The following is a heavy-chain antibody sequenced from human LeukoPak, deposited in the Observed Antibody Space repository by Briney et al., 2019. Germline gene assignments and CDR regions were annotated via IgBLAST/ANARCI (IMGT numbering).Heavy chain of an antibody. CDR1: GFTFSRYS. V-gene: IGHV3-48*02. J-gene: IGHJ4*02. CDR2: ISSSISTV. CDR3: ARVSSSMASHSFDY. Sequence: QPGGSLRLSCAASGFTFSRYSMNWVRQAPGKGLEWISYISSSISTVFYADSVKGRFTISRDNAKNSLYLQMNSLRDEDTAVYYCARVSSSMASHSFDYWGQGTLVTVSP. D-gene: IGHD2/OR15-2a*01.